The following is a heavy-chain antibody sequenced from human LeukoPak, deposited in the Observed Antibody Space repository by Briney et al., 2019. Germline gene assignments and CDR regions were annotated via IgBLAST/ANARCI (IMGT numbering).Heavy chain of an antibody. V-gene: IGHV4-59*01. CDR1: GGSISSYY. CDR2: IYYSGST. Sequence: SETLSLTCTVSGGSISSYYWSWIRQPPGKGLEWIGYIYYSGSTNYNPSLKSRVTISVDTSKNQFSLKLSSVTAADTAVYYCAGVNFPYYYDSSGYYYFDYWGQGTLVTVSS. CDR3: AGVNFPYYYDSSGYYYFDY. D-gene: IGHD3-22*01. J-gene: IGHJ4*02.